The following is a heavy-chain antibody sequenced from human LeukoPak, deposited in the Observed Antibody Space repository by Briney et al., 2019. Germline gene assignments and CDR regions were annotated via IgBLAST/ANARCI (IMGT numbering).Heavy chain of an antibody. CDR1: EFTFSSYA. V-gene: IGHV3-30*04. Sequence: PGGSLRLSCAASEFTFSSYAMHWVRQAPGKGLEWVAVISYDGNKKYYADSVKGRFTISRDNSKNTIYLQMNSLRPEDTAVYYCAKGDGGSETYFYMDVWGKGTAVTVSS. CDR2: ISYDGNKK. D-gene: IGHD5-12*01. J-gene: IGHJ6*03. CDR3: AKGDGGSETYFYMDV.